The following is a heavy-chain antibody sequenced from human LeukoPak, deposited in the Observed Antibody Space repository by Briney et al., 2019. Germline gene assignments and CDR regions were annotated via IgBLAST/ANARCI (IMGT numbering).Heavy chain of an antibody. J-gene: IGHJ4*02. V-gene: IGHV4-31*03. CDR1: GGSISSPVYY. D-gene: IGHD3-22*01. Sequence: TLSLTCPVSGGSISSPVYYWSWIRQHPGKGLEWIGYIYYSGSTYYNPSLKSRVTISIDTSKNQFSLKLNSVTAADTAVYYCARSYDSSGYCFDYWGQGTLVTVSS. CDR3: ARSYDSSGYCFDY. CDR2: IYYSGST.